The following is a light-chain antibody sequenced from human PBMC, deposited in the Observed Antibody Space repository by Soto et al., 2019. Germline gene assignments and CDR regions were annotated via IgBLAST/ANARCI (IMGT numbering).Light chain of an antibody. CDR2: DAS. Sequence: EIVLTQSTATLSLSPGERATLSCRASQSVSNYLAWYQQKPGQAPRLLIYDASNRATGIPARFSGSGSGTDFTLTISNLEPEDSAVYYCQQRSNWPPVTFGQGTKLEIK. V-gene: IGKV3-11*01. CDR3: QQRSNWPPVT. CDR1: QSVSNY. J-gene: IGKJ2*01.